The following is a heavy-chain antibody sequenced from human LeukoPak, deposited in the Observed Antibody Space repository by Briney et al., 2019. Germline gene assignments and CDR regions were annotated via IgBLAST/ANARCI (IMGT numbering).Heavy chain of an antibody. V-gene: IGHV4-59*01. Sequence: PSETLSLTCTVSGGSLTSYYWSWIRQPPGKGLEWIGYIYFSGSTNYHPSLKSRVTISVDTSKNQFSLKLSSVTAAGTAVYYCARGLRASSGGAFDIWGHGTMVTVSS. CDR3: ARGLRASSGGAFDI. J-gene: IGHJ3*02. CDR1: GGSLTSYY. CDR2: IYFSGST. D-gene: IGHD6-25*01.